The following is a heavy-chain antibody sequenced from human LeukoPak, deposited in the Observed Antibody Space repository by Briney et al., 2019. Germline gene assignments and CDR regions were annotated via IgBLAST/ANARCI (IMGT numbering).Heavy chain of an antibody. CDR1: GDSASSNSAA. J-gene: IGHJ6*02. Sequence: SQTLSLTCAISGDSASSNSAAWNWIRQSPSRGLEWLGRTYYRSKWYNDYAVSVKSRITINPDTSKNQFSLQLNSVTPEDTAVYYCARAGEGPDYYYYGMDVWGQGTTVTVSS. D-gene: IGHD7-27*01. V-gene: IGHV6-1*01. CDR2: TYYRSKWYN. CDR3: ARAGEGPDYYYYGMDV.